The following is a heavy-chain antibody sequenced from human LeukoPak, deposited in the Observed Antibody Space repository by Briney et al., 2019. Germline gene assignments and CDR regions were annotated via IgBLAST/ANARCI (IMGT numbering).Heavy chain of an antibody. Sequence: GGSLRLSCAASGFTFSSYAMSWVRQAPGKGLEWVSAISGSGGSTYYADSVKGRFTISRDDSKNTLYLQMNSLRAEDTAVYYCAKDITYYYDSSGYYWDDAFDIWGQGTMVTVSS. CDR2: ISGSGGST. D-gene: IGHD3-22*01. CDR3: AKDITYYYDSSGYYWDDAFDI. CDR1: GFTFSSYA. V-gene: IGHV3-23*01. J-gene: IGHJ3*02.